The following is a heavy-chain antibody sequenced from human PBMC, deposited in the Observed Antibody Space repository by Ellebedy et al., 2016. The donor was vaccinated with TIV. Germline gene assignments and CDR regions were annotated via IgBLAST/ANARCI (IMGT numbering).Heavy chain of an antibody. V-gene: IGHV5-51*01. Sequence: KVSXXGSGYSFTSYWIGWVRQMPGKGLEWMGIIYPGDSDTRYSPSFQGHVTISADKSISTANLQWSSLKASDTAMYYCARGGIAAAWGETDYWGQGTLVTVSS. CDR1: GYSFTSYW. CDR3: ARGGIAAAWGETDY. D-gene: IGHD6-25*01. CDR2: IYPGDSDT. J-gene: IGHJ4*02.